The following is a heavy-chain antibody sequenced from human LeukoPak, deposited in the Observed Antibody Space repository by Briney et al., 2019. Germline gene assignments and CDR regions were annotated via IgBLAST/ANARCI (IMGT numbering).Heavy chain of an antibody. CDR3: ARDQEGFDY. J-gene: IGHJ4*02. Sequence: ASVRVSRKASGYTFTSNYIHWVRQAPGQGLEWMGMIYPRDGSTSYAQKFQGRVTVTRDTSTSTVHMELSGLRSEDTAVYYCARDQEGFDYWGQGTLVTVSS. V-gene: IGHV1-46*01. CDR1: GYTFTSNY. CDR2: IYPRDGST.